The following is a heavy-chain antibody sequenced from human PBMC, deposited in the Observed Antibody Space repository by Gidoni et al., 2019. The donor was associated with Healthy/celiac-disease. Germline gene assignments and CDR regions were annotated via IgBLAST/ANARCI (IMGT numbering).Heavy chain of an antibody. D-gene: IGHD3-10*01. CDR1: AYTLTELS. V-gene: IGHV1-24*01. J-gene: IGHJ5*02. CDR2: FDPEDGET. Sequence: QVQLVPSGAAVKKPAASVNFSCQVSAYTLTELSMHWVRQAPGKGLEWMGGFDPEDGETIYAQKFQGRVTMTEDTSTDTAYMELSSLRSEDTAVYYCATLRWFGETGGWFDPWGQGTLVTVSS. CDR3: ATLRWFGETGGWFDP.